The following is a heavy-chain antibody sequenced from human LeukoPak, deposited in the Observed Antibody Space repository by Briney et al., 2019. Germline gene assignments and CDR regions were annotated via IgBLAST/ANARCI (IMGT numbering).Heavy chain of an antibody. Sequence: GASVKVSCKASGYTFTSYGISWVRQAPGQGLEWMGWISAYNGNTNYAQKLQGRVTMTTDTSTSTAYMELRSLRSDDTAVYYCARDRVWDIVVVPAAIGGWFDPWGQGTLVTVSS. CDR2: ISAYNGNT. D-gene: IGHD2-2*01. CDR1: GYTFTSYG. V-gene: IGHV1-18*01. CDR3: ARDRVWDIVVVPAAIGGWFDP. J-gene: IGHJ5*02.